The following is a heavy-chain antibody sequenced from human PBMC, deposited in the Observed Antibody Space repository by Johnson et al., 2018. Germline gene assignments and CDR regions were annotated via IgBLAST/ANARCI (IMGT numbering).Heavy chain of an antibody. D-gene: IGHD2-8*01. V-gene: IGHV3-21*01. CDR3: ARRRDCSNGVCYGMDV. CDR2: IGTQSIYI. J-gene: IGHJ6*02. CDR1: GFPLSTYT. Sequence: VQLVQSGGGLVKPGGSLRLSCAASGFPLSTYTMKWVRQAPGKGLEWIASIGTQSIYIFYADSVGGRFTISRDNARDSLYLEMNGLRAEDTAMYYCARRRDCSNGVCYGMDVWGQGTTVTVSS.